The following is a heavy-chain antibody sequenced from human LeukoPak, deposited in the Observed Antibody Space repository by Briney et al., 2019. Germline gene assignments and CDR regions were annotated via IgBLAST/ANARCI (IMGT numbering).Heavy chain of an antibody. D-gene: IGHD2-2*01. CDR2: INHSGST. V-gene: IGHV4-34*01. Sequence: PSETLSLTCAVYGGSFSGYHWSWIRQPPGKGLEWIGEINHSGSTNYNPSLKSRVTISVDTSKNQFSLKLSSVTAADTAVYYCAREERYCSSTSCYSYAFDIWGQGTMVTVSS. J-gene: IGHJ3*02. CDR3: AREERYCSSTSCYSYAFDI. CDR1: GGSFSGYH.